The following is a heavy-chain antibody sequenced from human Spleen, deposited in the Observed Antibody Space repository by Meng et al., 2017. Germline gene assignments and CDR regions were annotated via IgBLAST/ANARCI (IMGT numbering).Heavy chain of an antibody. V-gene: IGHV4-4*03. CDR2: IYHSGST. D-gene: IGHD1-26*01. CDR1: GGSISNSYW. CDR3: ARWDRSGSYQVY. J-gene: IGHJ4*02. Sequence: QVQSQESGPGRVKPPGTLSLTCAVSGGSISNSYWWSWVRQPPGQGLEWIGEIYHSGSTNYNPSLKSRVTISVDKSKNQFSLNLSSVTAADTAVYYCARWDRSGSYQVYWGQGTLVTVSS.